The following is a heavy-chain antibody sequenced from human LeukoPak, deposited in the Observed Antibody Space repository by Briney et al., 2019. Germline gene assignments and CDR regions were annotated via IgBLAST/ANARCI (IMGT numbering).Heavy chain of an antibody. J-gene: IGHJ4*02. CDR2: ISSSGSTI. V-gene: IGHV3-48*03. CDR3: AREGSYYFDY. CDR1: GFTFSSYE. Sequence: GGSLRLSCAASGFTFSSYEMHWVRQAPGKGLEWVSYISSSGSTIYYADSVRGRFTISRDNAKNSLYLQMNSLRAEDTAVYYCAREGSYYFDYWGQGTPVTVSS.